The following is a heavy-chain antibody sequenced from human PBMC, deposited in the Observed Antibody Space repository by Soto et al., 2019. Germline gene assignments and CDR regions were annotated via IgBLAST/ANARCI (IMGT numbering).Heavy chain of an antibody. CDR2: IYYSGST. Sequence: QLQLQESGPGLVKPSETLSLTCTVSGGSISSSSYYWGWIRQPPGKGLEWIGSIYYSGSTYYNPSLSGRLTISVDTSKNQFSLKLGSVTAADTAVYYCAGGSGWYFDLWGRGTLVTVSS. V-gene: IGHV4-39*01. CDR3: AGGSGWYFDL. CDR1: GGSISSSSYY. J-gene: IGHJ2*01. D-gene: IGHD3-10*01.